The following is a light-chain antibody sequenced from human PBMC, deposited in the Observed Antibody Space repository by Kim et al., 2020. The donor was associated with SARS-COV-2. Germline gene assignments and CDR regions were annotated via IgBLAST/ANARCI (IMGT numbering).Light chain of an antibody. V-gene: IGKV3-20*01. Sequence: LSPGERATLSCRASQTVSSNLAWYQQRPGQAPRLLIYGASNRATGIPDRFSGSGSGTDFTLTISRLEPEDFAVYYCQQYGSSSITFGQGTRLEIK. CDR2: GAS. CDR3: QQYGSSSIT. J-gene: IGKJ5*01. CDR1: QTVSSN.